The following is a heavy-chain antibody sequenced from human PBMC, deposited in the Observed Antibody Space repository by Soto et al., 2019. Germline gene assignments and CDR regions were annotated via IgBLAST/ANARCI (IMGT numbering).Heavy chain of an antibody. J-gene: IGHJ6*02. CDR2: ISSSGSTI. Sequence: GGSLRLSCAASGFTFSSYETNWVRQAPGKGLEWVSYISSSGSTIYYADSVKGRFTISRDNAKNSLYLQMNSLRAEDTAVYYCARDHKGGYYYYGMDVWGQGTTVTVSS. V-gene: IGHV3-48*03. CDR3: ARDHKGGYYYYGMDV. CDR1: GFTFSSYE.